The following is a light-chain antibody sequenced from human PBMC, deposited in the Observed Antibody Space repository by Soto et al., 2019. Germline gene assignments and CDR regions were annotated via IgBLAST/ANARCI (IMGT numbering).Light chain of an antibody. CDR3: FSYAGSDVFV. V-gene: IGLV2-23*02. Sequence: QSALTQPASVSGSPGQSITISCTGTNSDIGNYNIVSWYQQHPDKAPKLIIYEVTKRPSGVSTLFSGSKSGNTASLSIAGLQAEDRGEYHCFSYAGSDVFVFGTGTKRTVL. CDR2: EVT. CDR1: NSDIGNYNI. J-gene: IGLJ1*01.